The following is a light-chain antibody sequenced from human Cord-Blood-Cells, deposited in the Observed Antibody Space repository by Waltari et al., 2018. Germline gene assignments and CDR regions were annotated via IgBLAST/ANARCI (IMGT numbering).Light chain of an antibody. CDR2: EAN. CDR3: QSYDSSNHVV. V-gene: IGLV6-57*02. CDR1: SGSIASNY. J-gene: IGLJ2*01. Sequence: NFMLTQPHSVSESPGKTVTISCTGSSGSIASNYVPWYQQRPGSAPTTVIYEANQRPSGVPDRFSGSIDSSSNSASLTISGLKTEDEADYYCQSYDSSNHVVFGGGTKLTVL.